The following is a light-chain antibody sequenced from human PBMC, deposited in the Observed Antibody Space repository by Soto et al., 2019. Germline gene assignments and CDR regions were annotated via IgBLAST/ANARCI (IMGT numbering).Light chain of an antibody. CDR3: QQYKEWPLT. J-gene: IGKJ4*01. V-gene: IGKV3D-15*01. Sequence: EVVLTQSPGTLSLSPGERATLSCRAGQHINIAYMAWYQQKPGQAPRLLIYGAFNRATGIPDRFSGSGSGTEFTLTISSLQSEDFALYYCQQYKEWPLTFGGGTKVDIK. CDR2: GAF. CDR1: QHINIA.